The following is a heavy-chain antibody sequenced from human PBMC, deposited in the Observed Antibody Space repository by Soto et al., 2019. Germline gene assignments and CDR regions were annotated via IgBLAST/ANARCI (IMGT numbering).Heavy chain of an antibody. CDR3: VRDSGTVTYYGLDV. CDR2: ISYSGIT. CDR1: GGSFSSGDYF. Sequence: QVQLQESGPGLVKPSQTLSLTCTLSGGSFSSGDYFWSWIRQPPGKGLEWIGYISYSGITYYNPSLKSRLAISLDTSKKQFFLKLSSVTAADTAMYYCVRDSGTVTYYGLDVWGQGTAVSVSS. J-gene: IGHJ6*02. D-gene: IGHD2-15*01. V-gene: IGHV4-30-4*01.